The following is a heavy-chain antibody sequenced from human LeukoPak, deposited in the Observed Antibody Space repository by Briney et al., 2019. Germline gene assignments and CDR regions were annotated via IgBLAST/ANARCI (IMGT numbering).Heavy chain of an antibody. CDR2: IYSCGST. D-gene: IGHD3-3*01. CDR1: GFTVSSNY. V-gene: IGHV3-66*01. CDR3: ARRTLFGVIKPPDY. J-gene: IGHJ4*02. Sequence: GGSLRLSCAASGFTVSSNYMSWVRQAPGKGLEWVSVIYSCGSTYYADSVKGRFTISRDNSKNTLYLQLSSLRVEDAAVYYCARRTLFGVIKPPDYWGQGTLVTVSS.